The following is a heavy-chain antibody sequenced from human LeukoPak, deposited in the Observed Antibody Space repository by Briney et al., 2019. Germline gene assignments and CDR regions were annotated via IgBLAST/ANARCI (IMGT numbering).Heavy chain of an antibody. CDR2: ISSTSSTI. D-gene: IGHD6-19*01. CDR3: ARGGVGGWFRYYFDY. Sequence: GGSLRLSCATSGFTFSSRSVNRVRQAPGKGLEWVSYISSTSSTIYSTDSVKGRFTISRDNAKNSVYLQMSSLRAEDTAVYYCARGGVGGWFRYYFDYWGQGTLVTVSS. CDR1: GFTFSSRS. J-gene: IGHJ4*02. V-gene: IGHV3-48*01.